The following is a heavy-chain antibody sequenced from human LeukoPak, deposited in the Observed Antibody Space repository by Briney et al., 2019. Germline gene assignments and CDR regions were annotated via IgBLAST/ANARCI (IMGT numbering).Heavy chain of an antibody. J-gene: IGHJ4*02. Sequence: PGGSLRLSCAASGFTFSSYAMSWVRQAPGKGLEWVSAISGSGGSTYYADSVKGRFTISRDNSKNTLYLQMNSLRAEDTAVYYCAKGRKGPTTVTGPFDYWGQGTLVTVSS. CDR2: ISGSGGST. D-gene: IGHD4-11*01. V-gene: IGHV3-23*01. CDR1: GFTFSSYA. CDR3: AKGRKGPTTVTGPFDY.